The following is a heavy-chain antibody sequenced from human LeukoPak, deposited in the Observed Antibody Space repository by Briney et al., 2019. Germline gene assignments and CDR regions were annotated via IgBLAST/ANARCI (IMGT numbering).Heavy chain of an antibody. J-gene: IGHJ6*03. CDR1: GYTFTGYY. V-gene: IGHV1-18*04. CDR3: ARAGDFDSYYMDV. Sequence: GASVKVSCKASGYTFTGYYMHWVRQAPGQGLEWMGWISPYNGDTNYVQKLQGRVTMTTDTSTSTAYMELRSLRSDDRAVYYCARAGDFDSYYMDVWGKGTTVTISS. D-gene: IGHD3-16*01. CDR2: ISPYNGDT.